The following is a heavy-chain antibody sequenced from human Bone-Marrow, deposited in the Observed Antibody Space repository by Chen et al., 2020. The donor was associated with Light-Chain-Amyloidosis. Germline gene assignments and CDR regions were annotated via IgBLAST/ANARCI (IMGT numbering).Heavy chain of an antibody. CDR2: IYHSGST. CDR3: ARGFTYYYGSGSYYTYYYYGMDV. J-gene: IGHJ6*02. V-gene: IGHV4-4*02. Sequence: QVQLQESGPGLVKPSGTLFLTCAVSGGSISSSNWWSWVRQPPGKGLEWIGEIYHSGSTNYNPSLKSRVTISVDKSKNQFSLKLSSVTAADTAVYYCARGFTYYYGSGSYYTYYYYGMDVWGQGTTVTVSS. CDR1: GGSISSSNW. D-gene: IGHD3-10*01.